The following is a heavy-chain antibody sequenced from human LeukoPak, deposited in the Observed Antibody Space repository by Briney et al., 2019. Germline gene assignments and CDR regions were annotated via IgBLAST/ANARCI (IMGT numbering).Heavy chain of an antibody. D-gene: IGHD6-13*01. J-gene: IGHJ5*02. V-gene: IGHV3-23*01. CDR1: GFTFRSYA. CDR3: AKSKDGNIAASFDP. CDR2: ISGSGGYT. Sequence: QSGGSLRLSCAASGFTFRSYAMRWVREATGKGVEWVTTISGSGGYTPYADSVKGRVTISRDNSKNTLYLQMNSLRAEDTAVYYCAKSKDGNIAASFDPWGQGTLVTVSS.